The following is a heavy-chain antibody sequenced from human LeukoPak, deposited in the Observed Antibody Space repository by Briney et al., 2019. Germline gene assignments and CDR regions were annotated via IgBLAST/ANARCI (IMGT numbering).Heavy chain of an antibody. V-gene: IGHV4-34*01. CDR3: ARGRSSSSWYFGPPFDY. Sequence: PSETLSLTCAVYGRSFSGYYWSWIRQPPGKGLEWIGEINHSGSTNYNPSLKSRVTISVDTSKNQFSLKLSSVTAADTAVYYCARGRSSSSWYFGPPFDYWGQGTLVTVSS. CDR1: GRSFSGYY. CDR2: INHSGST. J-gene: IGHJ4*02. D-gene: IGHD6-13*01.